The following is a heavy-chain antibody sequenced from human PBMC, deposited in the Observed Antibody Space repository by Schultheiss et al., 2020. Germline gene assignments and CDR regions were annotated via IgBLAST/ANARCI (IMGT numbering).Heavy chain of an antibody. CDR1: GGSFSGYY. CDR3: AGSIAAAGTEAYYFDY. CDR2: INHSGST. J-gene: IGHJ4*02. V-gene: IGHV4-34*01. Sequence: SETLSLTCAVYGGSFSGYYWSWIRQPPGKGLEWIGEINHSGSTNYNPSLKSRVTISVDTSKNQFSLKLSSVTAADTAVYYCAGSIAAAGTEAYYFDYWGQGTLGTVS. D-gene: IGHD6-13*01.